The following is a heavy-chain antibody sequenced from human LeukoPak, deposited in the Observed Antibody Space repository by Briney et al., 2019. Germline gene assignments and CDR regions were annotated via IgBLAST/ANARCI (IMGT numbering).Heavy chain of an antibody. CDR2: IYHSGST. CDR3: ARQSITMVRGVILGAFDI. CDR1: GGSISSGGYY. Sequence: ASETLSLTCTVSGGSISSGGYYWSWIRQPPGKGLEWIGYIYHSGSTYYNPSLKSRVTISVDTSKNQFSLKLSSVTAADTAVYYCARQSITMVRGVILGAFDIWGQGTMVTVSS. J-gene: IGHJ3*02. V-gene: IGHV4-30-2*01. D-gene: IGHD3-10*01.